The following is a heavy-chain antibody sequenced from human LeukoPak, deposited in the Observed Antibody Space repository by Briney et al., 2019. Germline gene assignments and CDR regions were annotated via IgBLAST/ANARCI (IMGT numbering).Heavy chain of an antibody. CDR2: IYTSGST. J-gene: IGHJ4*02. CDR1: GGSISSYY. D-gene: IGHD6-6*01. V-gene: IGHV4-4*07. CDR3: ARESYSSSYLFDF. Sequence: SEALSLTCTVSGGSISSYYWSWIRQPAGKGLEWIGRIYTSGSTNYNPSLKSRVTMSVDTSKNQISLKVNSVTAADTAVYYCARESYSSSYLFDFWGQGTLVTVSS.